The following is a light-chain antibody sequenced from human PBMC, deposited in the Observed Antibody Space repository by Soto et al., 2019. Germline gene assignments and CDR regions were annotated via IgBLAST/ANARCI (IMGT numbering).Light chain of an antibody. V-gene: IGKV3-15*01. J-gene: IGKJ1*01. CDR1: QSIGSS. CDR3: QQYDQWWT. Sequence: EIVMTQSPATLSVSPGERATLSSRASQSIGSSLAWYQVEPGQAPRLLIYAASTRVAGIPDRFSGSGSGTEFPLTISSLQSEDFRVYFCQQYDQWWTFGQGTKVEVK. CDR2: AAS.